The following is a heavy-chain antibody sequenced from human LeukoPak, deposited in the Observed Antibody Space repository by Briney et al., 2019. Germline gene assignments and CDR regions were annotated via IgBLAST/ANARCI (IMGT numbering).Heavy chain of an antibody. CDR2: IVPIFGTA. V-gene: IGHV1-69*05. CDR3: AREATPGNWFDS. CDR1: GGTFSSYA. J-gene: IGHJ5*01. D-gene: IGHD2-15*01. Sequence: SVKVSCKASGGTFSSYAISWVRQAPGQGLEWMGGIVPIFGTANYAQKFQGRVTITTDESTSTAYMELSSLRSEDTAVYYCAREATPGNWFDSWGQGTLVTVSS.